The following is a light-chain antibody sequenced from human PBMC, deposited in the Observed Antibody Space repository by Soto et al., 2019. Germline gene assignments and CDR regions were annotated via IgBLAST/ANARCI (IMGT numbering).Light chain of an antibody. J-gene: IGLJ1*01. CDR1: SSDVGGYNY. V-gene: IGLV2-14*01. CDR3: RSYTSSTRG. Sequence: QSVLTQPASVSGSPGQSITISCTGTSSDVGGYNYVSWYQQHPGKAPKLMIYEVSNRPSGVSNRFSGSKSGHPASLTISGLQAEDEADYYCRSYTSSTRGFGTGTKV. CDR2: EVS.